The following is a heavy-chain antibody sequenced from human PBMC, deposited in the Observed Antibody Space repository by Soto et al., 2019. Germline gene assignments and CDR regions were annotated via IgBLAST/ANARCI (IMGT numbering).Heavy chain of an antibody. CDR3: ARDDYGASDYYYMDV. V-gene: IGHV3-21*01. J-gene: IGHJ6*03. Sequence: GSLRLSCAASGFTFSSYSMNWVRQAPGKGLEWVSSISSSSSYIYYADSVKGRFTISRDNAKNSLYLQMNSLRAEDTAVYYCARDDYGASDYYYMDVWGKGTTVTVSS. CDR1: GFTFSSYS. CDR2: ISSSSSYI. D-gene: IGHD4-17*01.